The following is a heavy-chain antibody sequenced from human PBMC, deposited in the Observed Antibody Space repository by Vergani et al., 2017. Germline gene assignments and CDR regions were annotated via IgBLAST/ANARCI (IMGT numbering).Heavy chain of an antibody. CDR1: CVSFIGYY. V-gene: IGHV4-34*01. CDR3: ASGYDSSGYPFDY. Sequence: QVQLQQWGAGLLKPSETLSLTCSSYCVSFIGYYWIFILQPPWNLLYFIGEINHSGITNSNPSLKIRVTISLDTSKNQFSLKLSSVTAADTAVYYCASGYDSSGYPFDYWGQGTLVTVSS. D-gene: IGHD3-22*01. J-gene: IGHJ4*02. CDR2: INHSGIT.